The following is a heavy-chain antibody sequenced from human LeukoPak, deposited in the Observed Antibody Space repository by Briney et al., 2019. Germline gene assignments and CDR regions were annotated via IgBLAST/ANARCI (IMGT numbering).Heavy chain of an antibody. D-gene: IGHD3-3*01. CDR3: ARGVYYDFWSGYFNNWFDP. V-gene: IGHV4-61*02. CDR1: GGSISSGSYY. CDR2: IFTSGST. Sequence: SQTLSLTCPVSGGSISSGSYYWSWIRQPPGKGLEWIGRIFTSGSTNYNPSLKSRVTISVATSKNQFSLKLSSVTAADTAVYYCARGVYYDFWSGYFNNWFDPWGQGTLVTVSS. J-gene: IGHJ5*02.